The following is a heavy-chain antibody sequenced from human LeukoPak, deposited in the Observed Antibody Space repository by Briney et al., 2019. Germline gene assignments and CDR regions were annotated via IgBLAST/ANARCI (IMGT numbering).Heavy chain of an antibody. CDR3: ARDLGCSSTSCYLHYYYYMDV. Sequence: GASVKVSCKASGYTFTSYAMHWVRQAPGQRLEWMGWINAGNGNTKYSQKFQGRVTITRDTSASTAYMELRSLRSDDTAVYYCARDLGCSSTSCYLHYYYYMDVWGKGTTVTVSS. CDR2: INAGNGNT. V-gene: IGHV1-3*01. J-gene: IGHJ6*03. CDR1: GYTFTSYA. D-gene: IGHD2-2*01.